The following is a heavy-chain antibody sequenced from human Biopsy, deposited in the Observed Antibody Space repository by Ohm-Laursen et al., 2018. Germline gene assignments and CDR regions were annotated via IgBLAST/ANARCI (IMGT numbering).Heavy chain of an antibody. Sequence: SSVKVSCKASGYTFSNYGISWVRQAPGQGLEWMGWINPKSGGTHYLEKFRGRVTMTRDTSISTAYMEVSSLRSDDTAVYYCAIDGNDFLTDYLKIDQWGQGTLVTVSS. CDR3: AIDGNDFLTDYLKIDQ. CDR2: INPKSGGT. V-gene: IGHV1-2*02. D-gene: IGHD3-9*01. CDR1: GYTFSNYG. J-gene: IGHJ4*02.